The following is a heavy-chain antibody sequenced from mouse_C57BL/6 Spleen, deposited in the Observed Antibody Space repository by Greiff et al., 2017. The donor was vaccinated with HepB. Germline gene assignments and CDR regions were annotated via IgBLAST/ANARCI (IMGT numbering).Heavy chain of an antibody. CDR1: GYTFTSYW. CDR3: TTELRYYFDY. CDR2: IYPGNSDA. Sequence: EVQLQQSGTVLARPWASVKMSCTTSGYTFTSYWMHWVKQRPGQGLEWIGAIYPGNSDASYNQKFKGKAKLTAVTSASTAYMELSSLTSEDSAVYYCTTELRYYFDYWGQGTSLTVSS. V-gene: IGHV1-5*01. J-gene: IGHJ2*02. D-gene: IGHD1-1*01.